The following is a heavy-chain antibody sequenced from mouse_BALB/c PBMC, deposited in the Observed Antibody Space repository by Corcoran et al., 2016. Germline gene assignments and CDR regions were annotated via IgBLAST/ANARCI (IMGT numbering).Heavy chain of an antibody. Sequence: EVQLQQSGVELVKPGASVKLSCTASGFNIKDTYMHWVKQRPEQGLEWIGRFDPANGNTKYDPKFQGKATITADTSSNTAYLQPSSLTSEDTAIDYCALDGDAAYWCLWTLVTVSA. CDR3: ALDGDAAY. CDR2: FDPANGNT. D-gene: IGHD2-13*01. J-gene: IGHJ3*01. V-gene: IGHV14-3*02. CDR1: GFNIKDTY.